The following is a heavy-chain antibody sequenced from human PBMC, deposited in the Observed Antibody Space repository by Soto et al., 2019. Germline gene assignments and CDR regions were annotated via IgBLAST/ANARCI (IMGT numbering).Heavy chain of an antibody. J-gene: IGHJ6*02. D-gene: IGHD3-10*01. Sequence: QVQLVQSGAEVKKPGSSVKVSCKASGGTFSSYTISWVRQAPGQGLEWMGRIIPILGIANHTQKLQGRGTITEDKSTSTAYMERSSLRCGGTAVYYWARVGGYGSGSMDVWGQGTTVTVSS. CDR1: GGTFSSYT. CDR3: ARVGGYGSGSMDV. V-gene: IGHV1-69*02. CDR2: IIPILGIA.